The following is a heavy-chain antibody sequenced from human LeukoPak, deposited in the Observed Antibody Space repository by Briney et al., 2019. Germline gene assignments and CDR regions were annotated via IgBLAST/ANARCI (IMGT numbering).Heavy chain of an antibody. CDR1: GYTFTGYY. D-gene: IGHD6-13*01. CDR2: ISPNSGGT. Sequence: ASVKVSCKASGYTFTGYYMHWVRQAPGQGLEWMGRISPNSGGTNYAQKFQGRVTMTRDTSISTAYMELNRLRSDDTAVYYCARDARVGYSSSWYYYRDVWGKGTTVTVSS. CDR3: ARDARVGYSSSWYYYRDV. V-gene: IGHV1-2*06. J-gene: IGHJ6*03.